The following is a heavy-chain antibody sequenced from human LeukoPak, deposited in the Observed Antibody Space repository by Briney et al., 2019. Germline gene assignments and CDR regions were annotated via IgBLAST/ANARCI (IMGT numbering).Heavy chain of an antibody. J-gene: IGHJ3*02. CDR3: ARSEFEAFDM. V-gene: IGHV3-21*01. CDR1: GFIFSYYS. CDR2: INSNSNYM. D-gene: IGHD3-10*01. Sequence: GGSLRLSCAASGFIFSYYSMNWVHQAPGKGLEWVSSINSNSNYMSYADSVKGRFTISRDNAKNSLYLQMTSLRAEDTAAYYCARSEFEAFDMWGQGTMVTVSS.